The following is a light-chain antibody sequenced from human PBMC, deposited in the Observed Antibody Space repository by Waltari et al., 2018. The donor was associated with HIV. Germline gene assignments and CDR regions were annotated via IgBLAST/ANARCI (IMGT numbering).Light chain of an antibody. J-gene: IGLJ2*01. Sequence: SYVLTQPPSVSVAPGKTDRITCGGNNIASKSVHWSQHKPGQAPVLVISDDSDRPSGIPERFSGSNSGNTATLTISRVEAGDEADYYCQVWDSSGDHPLFGGGTKLTVL. V-gene: IGLV3-21*04. CDR1: NIASKS. CDR2: DDS. CDR3: QVWDSSGDHPL.